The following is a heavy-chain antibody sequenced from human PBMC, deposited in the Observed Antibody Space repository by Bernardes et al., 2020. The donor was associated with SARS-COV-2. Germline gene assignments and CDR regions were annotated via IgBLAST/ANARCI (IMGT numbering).Heavy chain of an antibody. CDR1: GYTFTELS. CDR3: VHNVWGSYRYPYFDY. V-gene: IGHV1-24*01. D-gene: IGHD3-16*02. CDR2: FDPEDGET. J-gene: IGHJ4*02. Sequence: ASVKVSCKVSGYTFTELSMHWVRQAPGKGLEWMGGFDPEDGETIYAQKFQGRVTMTEDTSTDTAYMELSSLRSEDTAVYYCVHNVWGSYRYPYFDYWGQGTLVTVSS.